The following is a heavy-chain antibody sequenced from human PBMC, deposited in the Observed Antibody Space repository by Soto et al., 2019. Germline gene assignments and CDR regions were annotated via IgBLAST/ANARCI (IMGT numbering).Heavy chain of an antibody. J-gene: IGHJ4*02. V-gene: IGHV3-53*01. CDR3: ATGAGGGGY. CDR2: IYSGGYT. D-gene: IGHD3-10*01. Sequence: EVQLVESGGGLIQPGGSLRLSCAVSGFTVSNNYMSWVRQAPGKGLEGVSVIYSGGYTAYGDSVKGRFTISRDNSKNTQYLQMNTRGPAAGAWYFCATGAGGGGYWGQGTLVTVSS. CDR1: GFTVSNNY.